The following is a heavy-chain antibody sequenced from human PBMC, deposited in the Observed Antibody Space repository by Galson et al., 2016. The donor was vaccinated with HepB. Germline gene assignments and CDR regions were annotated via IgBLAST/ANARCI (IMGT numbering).Heavy chain of an antibody. CDR2: ITYDASGT. J-gene: IGHJ4*02. V-gene: IGHV3-74*01. CDR1: GFTFSSNW. Sequence: SLRLSCAASGFTFSSNWMHWVRQAPGKGLMWVSRITYDASGTSYADSVKGRFTISRDNAKNTLYLQMNSLRAEDTAVYYCTRGLGYCSGGSCHSLDYCGPGVLVTVSS. CDR3: TRGLGYCSGGSCHSLDY. D-gene: IGHD2-15*01.